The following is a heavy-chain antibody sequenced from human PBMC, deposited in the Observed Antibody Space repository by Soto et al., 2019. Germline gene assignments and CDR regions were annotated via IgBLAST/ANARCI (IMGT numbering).Heavy chain of an antibody. CDR1: GFTFSNAW. V-gene: IGHV3-15*01. CDR3: TTVTPVDSAPDY. D-gene: IGHD3-3*01. J-gene: IGHJ4*02. Sequence: PVGSLRLSCAASGFTFSNAWMNWVRQAPGKGLEWVGHMKTKTDRGTTDYAAPVKGRFTISRDDSRTTLYLQMNSLRTEDTALYYCTTVTPVDSAPDYWGQGALVTVSS. CDR2: MKTKTDRGTT.